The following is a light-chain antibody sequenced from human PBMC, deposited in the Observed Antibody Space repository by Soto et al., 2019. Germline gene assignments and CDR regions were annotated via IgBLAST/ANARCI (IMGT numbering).Light chain of an antibody. CDR1: QDINTY. CDR2: AAS. CDR3: QKYNGVPWT. Sequence: IQMTQSPSSLSASVGDRVTITCWASQDINTYLAWYQQKPGKVPKLLIYAASTLQSGVPSRFSANGSGTDFTLTISSLQPEDVAIYYCQKYNGVPWTFGQGTKVEIK. J-gene: IGKJ1*01. V-gene: IGKV1-27*01.